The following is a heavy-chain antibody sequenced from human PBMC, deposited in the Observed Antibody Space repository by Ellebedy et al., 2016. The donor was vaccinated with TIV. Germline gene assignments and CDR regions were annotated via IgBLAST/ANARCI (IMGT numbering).Heavy chain of an antibody. CDR3: ARSPRLTYYYDSSGYSNRGVYYYYGMDV. CDR1: GFTVSSNY. Sequence: GGSLRLSXAASGFTVSSNYMSWVRQAPGKGLEWVSVIYSGGSTYYADSVKGRFTISRHNSKNTLYLQMNSLRAEDTAVYYCARSPRLTYYYDSSGYSNRGVYYYYGMDVWGQGTTVTVSS. J-gene: IGHJ6*02. D-gene: IGHD3-22*01. V-gene: IGHV3-53*04. CDR2: IYSGGST.